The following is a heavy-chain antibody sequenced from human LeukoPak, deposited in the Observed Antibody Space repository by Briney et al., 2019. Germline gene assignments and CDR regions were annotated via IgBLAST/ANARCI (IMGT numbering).Heavy chain of an antibody. CDR3: ARTTVTTSDDAFDI. D-gene: IGHD4-17*01. J-gene: IGHJ3*02. CDR2: ISAYNGNT. CDR1: GYTFTSYG. Sequence: GASVKVSCKASGYTFTSYGISWVRQAPGQGLEWMGWISAYNGNTNYAQKLQGRVTKTTDTSTSTAYMELRSLRSDDTAVYYCARTTVTTSDDAFDIWGQGTMVTVSS. V-gene: IGHV1-18*01.